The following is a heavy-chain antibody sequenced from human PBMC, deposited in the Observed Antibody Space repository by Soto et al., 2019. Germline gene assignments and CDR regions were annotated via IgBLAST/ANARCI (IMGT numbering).Heavy chain of an antibody. Sequence: GWSLRLSCAYSVFTFISYAMRWVRQAPGKGLEWVSAISGSGGSTYYADSVKGRFTISRDNSKNTLYLQMNSLRAEDTAVYYCAKGVDIVATMGHDYWGQGTLVTVSS. CDR2: ISGSGGST. V-gene: IGHV3-23*01. D-gene: IGHD5-12*01. CDR3: AKGVDIVATMGHDY. CDR1: VFTFISYA. J-gene: IGHJ4*02.